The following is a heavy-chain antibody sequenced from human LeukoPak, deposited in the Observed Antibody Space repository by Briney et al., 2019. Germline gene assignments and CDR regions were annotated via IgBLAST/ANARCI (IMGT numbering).Heavy chain of an antibody. CDR1: GGSFSGYY. CDR2: INHSGST. Sequence: PSETLSLTCAVYGGSFSGYYWSWIRQPPGKGLEWIGEINHSGSTNYNPSLKSRVTISVDTSKNQFSLKLSSVTAADTAVYYCARRPYYYGSGSYRPMYNWFDPWGQGTLVTVSS. D-gene: IGHD3-10*01. CDR3: ARRPYYYGSGSYRPMYNWFDP. J-gene: IGHJ5*02. V-gene: IGHV4-34*01.